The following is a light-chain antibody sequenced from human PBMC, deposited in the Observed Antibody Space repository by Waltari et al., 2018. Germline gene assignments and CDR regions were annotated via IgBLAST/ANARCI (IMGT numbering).Light chain of an antibody. V-gene: IGLV2-8*01. Sequence: QSALTQPPSASGSPGQSVTISCTGTSSDVGGYDYVSWYQQHPGKAPKLMIYEVNKRPSGVPDRFSGSKSGNTASLTVSGLQAEDEADYYCSSYAGGTLMFGGGTKLTVL. CDR1: SSDVGGYDY. J-gene: IGLJ3*02. CDR2: EVN. CDR3: SSYAGGTLM.